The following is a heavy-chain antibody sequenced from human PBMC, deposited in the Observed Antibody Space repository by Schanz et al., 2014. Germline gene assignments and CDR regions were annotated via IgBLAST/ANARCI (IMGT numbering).Heavy chain of an antibody. J-gene: IGHJ4*02. Sequence: DVQLVESGGGLVQPGRSLRLSCAASGFTFADYAMHWVRQAPGKGLEWVSGISWNGAGIGYADSVKGRFTLSRDNAKKTMDLQMNSLRVEDTAVYYCARDPNSVNEIDYWGQGTLVTVSS. V-gene: IGHV3-9*01. D-gene: IGHD5-12*01. CDR2: ISWNGAGI. CDR1: GFTFADYA. CDR3: ARDPNSVNEIDY.